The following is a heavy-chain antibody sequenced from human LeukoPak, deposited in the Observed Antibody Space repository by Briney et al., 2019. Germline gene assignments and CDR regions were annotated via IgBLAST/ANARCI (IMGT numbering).Heavy chain of an antibody. Sequence: SETLSLTCTVSAYSISSGYYWGWIRQPPGKGLEWIGSIYHSGNTYYNPSLKSRVTMSVDTSKNQFSLNLRSVTAADTAVYYCVREGYYGSGSFYSGFDPWGQGTLVTVSS. D-gene: IGHD3-10*01. V-gene: IGHV4-38-2*02. CDR3: VREGYYGSGSFYSGFDP. CDR1: AYSISSGYY. CDR2: IYHSGNT. J-gene: IGHJ5*02.